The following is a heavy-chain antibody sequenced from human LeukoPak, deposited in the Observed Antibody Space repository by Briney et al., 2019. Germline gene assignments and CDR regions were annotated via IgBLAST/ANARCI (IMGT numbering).Heavy chain of an antibody. CDR3: ASSPAGRYTFEY. J-gene: IGHJ4*02. CDR1: GFTISDRY. CDR2: SRNKANSYTT. Sequence: GGSLRPSCAASGFTISDRYMDWVRQAPGKELEWVGRSRNKANSYTTEYAASVKGRFTVSRDDSNNSLYLQMNSLKTEDTAVYYCASSPAGRYTFEYWGQGTLVTVSS. D-gene: IGHD1-26*01. V-gene: IGHV3-72*01.